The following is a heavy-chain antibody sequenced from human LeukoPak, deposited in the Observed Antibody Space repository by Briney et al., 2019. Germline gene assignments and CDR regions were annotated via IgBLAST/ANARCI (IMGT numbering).Heavy chain of an antibody. D-gene: IGHD2-2*01. CDR2: ISSSSSYI. CDR1: GCTFSSYS. V-gene: IGHV3-21*01. CDR3: ARDNPDRYCSSTSCYQDY. Sequence: GGSLRLSCAASGCTFSSYSMNWVRQAPGKGLEWVSSISSSSSYIYYADSVKGRFTISRDNAKNSLYLQMNSLRAEDTAVYYCARDNPDRYCSSTSCYQDYWGQGTLVTVSS. J-gene: IGHJ4*02.